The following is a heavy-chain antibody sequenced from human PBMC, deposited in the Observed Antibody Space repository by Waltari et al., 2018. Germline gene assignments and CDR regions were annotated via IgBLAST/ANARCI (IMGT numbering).Heavy chain of an antibody. V-gene: IGHV1-18*01. J-gene: IGHJ5*02. Sequence: QVQLVQSGAEVKKPGASVTVSCKASGYTFATFDITCVRQAPGQGLEWMGVISPYDGNTLYARKVQGRVTMTTDTSTNTAYMELRNLRSDDTAVYYCGLQPNSWVYTWFDPWGQGTLVSVSS. CDR3: GLQPNSWVYTWFDP. D-gene: IGHD6-13*01. CDR2: ISPYDGNT. CDR1: GYTFATFD.